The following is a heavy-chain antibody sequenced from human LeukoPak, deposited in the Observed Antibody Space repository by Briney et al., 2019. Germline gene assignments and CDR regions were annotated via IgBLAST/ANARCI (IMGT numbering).Heavy chain of an antibody. V-gene: IGHV3-11*01. CDR1: GFSFSDYE. CDR3: ARVGIALAGPFDY. Sequence: GGSLRLSCVVSGFSFSDYEMAWIRQAPGKGLEWISYMSSRGYPIYYADSVKGRFTISRDNAKNTLYLQMHSLRADDTAVYFCARVGIALAGPFDYWGQGTLVAVSS. CDR2: MSSRGYPI. J-gene: IGHJ4*02. D-gene: IGHD2-21*01.